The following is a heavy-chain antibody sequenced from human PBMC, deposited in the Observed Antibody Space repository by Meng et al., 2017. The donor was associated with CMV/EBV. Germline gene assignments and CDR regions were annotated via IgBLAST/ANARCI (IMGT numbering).Heavy chain of an antibody. Sequence: ASVKVSCKASGYTFTGYYMHWVRQAPGQGLEWMGWINPNSGGTNYAQKFQGRVTMTTDTSTSTAYMELRSLRSDDTAVYYCARDNIAAAAAYYYYGMDVWGQGTTVTVSS. V-gene: IGHV1-2*02. CDR1: GYTFTGYY. CDR2: INPNSGGT. J-gene: IGHJ6*02. CDR3: ARDNIAAAAAYYYYGMDV. D-gene: IGHD6-13*01.